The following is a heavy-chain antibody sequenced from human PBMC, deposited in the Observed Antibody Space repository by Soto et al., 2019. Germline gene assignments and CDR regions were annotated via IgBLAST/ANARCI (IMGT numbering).Heavy chain of an antibody. Sequence: ASVKVSCKASGDTFIKYAIHWVRQAPGQRLEWMGWIGAGRGNRRFSQKFQGRVTITKDTPTSTAYMELISLRSEDTAVYYCARDSPDYDFCSGPSSLWGQGTLVTVSS. CDR3: ARDSPDYDFCSGPSSL. V-gene: IGHV1-3*01. CDR2: IGAGRGNR. CDR1: GDTFIKYA. J-gene: IGHJ4*02. D-gene: IGHD3-3*01.